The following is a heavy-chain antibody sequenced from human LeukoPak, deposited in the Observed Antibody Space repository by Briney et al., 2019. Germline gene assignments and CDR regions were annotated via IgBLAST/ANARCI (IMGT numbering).Heavy chain of an antibody. CDR2: INGNTGNT. V-gene: IGHV1-2*02. J-gene: IGHJ4*02. Sequence: ASVKVSCKTSGYTFTGYYSHWVRQAPGQGLEWMGWINGNTGNTNYAQKFQDRAAMNRDTSISTAYMDLNRLRCDDKAVYFCARVGPDCGGDCYSNWGQGTLVTVSS. D-gene: IGHD2-21*02. CDR3: ARVGPDCGGDCYSN. CDR1: GYTFTGYY.